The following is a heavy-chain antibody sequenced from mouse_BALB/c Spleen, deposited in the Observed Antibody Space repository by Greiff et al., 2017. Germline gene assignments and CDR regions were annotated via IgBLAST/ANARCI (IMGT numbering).Heavy chain of an antibody. CDR3: NAGVYDGYYDY. D-gene: IGHD2-3*01. CDR2: IDPENGDT. Sequence: VQLKESGAELVRSGASVKLSCTASGFNIKDYYMHWVKQRPEQGLEWIGWIDPENGDTEYAPKFQGKATMTADTSSNTAYLQLSSLTSEDTAVYYCNAGVYDGYYDYWGQGTTLTVSS. V-gene: IGHV14-4*02. CDR1: GFNIKDYY. J-gene: IGHJ2*01.